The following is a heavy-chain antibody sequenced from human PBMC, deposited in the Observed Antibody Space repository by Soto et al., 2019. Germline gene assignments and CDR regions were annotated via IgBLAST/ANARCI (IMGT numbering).Heavy chain of an antibody. CDR1: GGSISGHS. CDR2: IYPSGST. CDR3: GRGRSYSVYDF. Sequence: SETLSLTCTVSGGSISGHSWIWIRQPAGKGLEWIGHIYPSGSTSYNPSLRSRVTMSLDTSSNQIFLNLTSVTAADPAVFYCGRGRSYSVYDFWGPGTLVTVSS. D-gene: IGHD5-12*01. V-gene: IGHV4-4*07. J-gene: IGHJ4*02.